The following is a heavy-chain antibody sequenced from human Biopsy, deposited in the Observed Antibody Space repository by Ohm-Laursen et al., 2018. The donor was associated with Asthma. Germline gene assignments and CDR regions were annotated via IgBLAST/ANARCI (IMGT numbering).Heavy chain of an antibody. V-gene: IGHV3-30*03. CDR1: GFSFSNFV. CDR3: ARTHERWTSIQDDALDI. Sequence: SLRLSCSAPGFSFSNFVMHWVRQAPGKGLEWVAVISYDGGNKFYGDSVKGRFTLSRDNSRNTLYLQMNSLRVEDTAIYYCARTHERWTSIQDDALDIWGQGTMVIVSS. D-gene: IGHD4-23*01. J-gene: IGHJ3*02. CDR2: ISYDGGNK.